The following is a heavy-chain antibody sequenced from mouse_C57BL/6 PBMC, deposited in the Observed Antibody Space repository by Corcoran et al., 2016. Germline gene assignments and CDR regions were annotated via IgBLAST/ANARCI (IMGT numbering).Heavy chain of an antibody. CDR1: GYAFSSYW. J-gene: IGHJ1*03. Sequence: QVQLQQSGAELVKPGASVKISCKASGYAFSSYWMNWVKQRPGKGLEWIGQIYPGDGDTNYNGKFKGKATLTADKSSSTAYMQLNSLTSEDSAVYFCARHYDYDVGYFDVWGTGTTVTVSS. D-gene: IGHD2-4*01. CDR3: ARHYDYDVGYFDV. CDR2: IYPGDGDT. V-gene: IGHV1-80*01.